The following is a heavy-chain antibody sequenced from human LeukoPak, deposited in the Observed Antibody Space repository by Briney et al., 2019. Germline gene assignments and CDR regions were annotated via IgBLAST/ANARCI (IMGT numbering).Heavy chain of an antibody. Sequence: GIIPIFGTANYAQKFQGRVTITADESTSTAYMELSSLRSEDTAVYYCARAGSYSYGSHFDYWGQGTLVTVSS. D-gene: IGHD5-18*01. J-gene: IGHJ4*02. V-gene: IGHV1-69*01. CDR3: ARAGSYSYGSHFDY. CDR2: IIPIFGTA.